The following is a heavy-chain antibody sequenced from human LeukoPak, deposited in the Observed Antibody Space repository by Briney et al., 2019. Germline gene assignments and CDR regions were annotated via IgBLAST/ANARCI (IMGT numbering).Heavy chain of an antibody. CDR1: GFDISYNY. J-gene: IGHJ4*01. CDR3: ARDPRYFDY. V-gene: IGHV3-53*01. CDR2: IHTGGTT. Sequence: GGSLRLSCAASGFDISYNYVGWVRQAPGKGLEWVSVIHTGGTTHYADSVKGRFTISKDNSNNTVYLQMNSVGVEDTAVYYCARDPRYFDYWGHGTLVTVSS.